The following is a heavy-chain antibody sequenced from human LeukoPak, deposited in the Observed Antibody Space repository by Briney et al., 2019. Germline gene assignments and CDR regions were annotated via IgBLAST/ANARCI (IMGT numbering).Heavy chain of an antibody. CDR3: ARQGISGSYYAPIEYFQR. CDR2: IYPGDSDT. Sequence: GESLKISCKGSGYSFTSYWIGWVRQMPGKGLEWMGIIYPGDSDTRYSPSFQGQVTISADKSISTAYLQWSSLKASDTAMYYCARQGISGSYYAPIEYFQRWGQGTLVTVSS. J-gene: IGHJ1*01. D-gene: IGHD1-26*01. CDR1: GYSFTSYW. V-gene: IGHV5-51*01.